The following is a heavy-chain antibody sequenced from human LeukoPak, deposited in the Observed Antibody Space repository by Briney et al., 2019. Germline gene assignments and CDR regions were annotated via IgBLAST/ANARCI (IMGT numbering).Heavy chain of an antibody. V-gene: IGHV3-53*01. CDR3: ARGVEPLAANTLAY. CDR2: LYSDGNT. Sequence: GGSLKLSCAASGFTVITNDMTWVRQAPGKGLEWVSVLYSDGNTKYADSVQGRFTISRDNSKNTLYLEMNSLSPDDTAVYYCARGVEPLAANTLAYWGQGTLVTVSS. J-gene: IGHJ4*02. CDR1: GFTVITND. D-gene: IGHD1-14*01.